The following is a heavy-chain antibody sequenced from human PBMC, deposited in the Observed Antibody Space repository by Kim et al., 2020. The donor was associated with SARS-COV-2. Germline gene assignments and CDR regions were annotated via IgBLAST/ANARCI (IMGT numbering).Heavy chain of an antibody. V-gene: IGHV3-23*01. CDR2: ISGNGGT. CDR1: GFTFSSYA. Sequence: GGSLRLSCAASGFTFSSYAMNWVRQAPGKGLEWVSTISGNGGTYYADYVKGRFTISRANFKNKLYLQMNSLRAEDTAVYYCAKGSGTYDYWGQGTLVAVS. J-gene: IGHJ4*02. D-gene: IGHD1-26*01. CDR3: AKGSGTYDY.